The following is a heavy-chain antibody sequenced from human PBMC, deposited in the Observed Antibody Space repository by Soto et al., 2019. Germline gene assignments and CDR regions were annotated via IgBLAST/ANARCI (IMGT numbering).Heavy chain of an antibody. D-gene: IGHD3-22*01. CDR1: GFTFTSSA. J-gene: IGHJ4*02. Sequence: RASVKVSCKASGFTFTSSAVQWVRQARGQRLEWIGWIVVGSGNTNYAQKFQERVTITRDMSTSTAYMELSSLRSEDTAVYYCAASSGYYYFFAGYWGQGTLVTVSS. CDR2: IVVGSGNT. V-gene: IGHV1-58*01. CDR3: AASSGYYYFFAGY.